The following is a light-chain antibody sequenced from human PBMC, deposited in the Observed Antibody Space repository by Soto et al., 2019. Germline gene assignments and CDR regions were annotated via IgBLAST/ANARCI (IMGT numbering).Light chain of an antibody. CDR1: SSDVGGYDY. J-gene: IGLJ2*01. V-gene: IGLV2-14*03. CDR3: SSNTSSSPV. CDR2: DVS. Sequence: QSVLTQPASVSGSPGQSITISCTGTSSDVGGYDYVSWYQQHPGKAPKLMIYDVSNRPSGVSNRFSGSKSDNTASLTISGLHAEDEADYYCSSNTSSSPVFGGGTKLTVL.